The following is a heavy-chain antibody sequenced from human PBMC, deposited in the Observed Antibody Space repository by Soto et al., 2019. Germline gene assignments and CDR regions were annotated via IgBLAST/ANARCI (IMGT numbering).Heavy chain of an antibody. CDR1: GFSLSTSGMC. D-gene: IGHD6-19*01. V-gene: IGHV2-70*11. CDR3: ARIAPYSSGRRYFDY. CDR2: IDWDDDK. J-gene: IGHJ4*02. Sequence: SGPTLVNPTQTLTLTCTFSGFSLSTSGMCVTWIRQPPGKALEWLARIDWDDDKYYSTSLKTRLTISKDTSKNQVVLTMTNMDPVDTATYYCARIAPYSSGRRYFDYWGQGTLVTVS.